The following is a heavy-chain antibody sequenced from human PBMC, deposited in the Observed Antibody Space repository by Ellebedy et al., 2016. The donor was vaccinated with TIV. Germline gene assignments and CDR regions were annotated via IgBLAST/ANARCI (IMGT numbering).Heavy chain of an antibody. V-gene: IGHV4-59*01. CDR3: ARDLHSRVWFGEWEGFGD. Sequence: MPSETLSLTCTVSGGSISSYYWSWVRRPPGKGLEWIGYIYYSGSTNYNPSLKSRVTISVDTSKNQFSLKLSSVTAADTAVYYCARDLHSRVWFGEWEGFGDWGQGTLVTVSS. D-gene: IGHD3-10*01. J-gene: IGHJ4*02. CDR1: GGSISSYY. CDR2: IYYSGST.